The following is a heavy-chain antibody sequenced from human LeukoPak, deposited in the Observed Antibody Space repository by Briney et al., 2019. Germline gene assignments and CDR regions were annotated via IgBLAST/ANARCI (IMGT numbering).Heavy chain of an antibody. CDR1: GGSFSGYY. D-gene: IGHD4-11*01. CDR3: ARAFLEGMTTGNFNS. Sequence: SETLSLTCAVYGGSFSGYYWSWIRQPPGKGLEWIGEINHSGSTNYNPSLKSRVTISVDTSKNQFSLKLSSVTAADTAVYYCARAFLEGMTTGNFNSGGQGPLATVSS. V-gene: IGHV4-34*01. CDR2: INHSGST. J-gene: IGHJ4*02.